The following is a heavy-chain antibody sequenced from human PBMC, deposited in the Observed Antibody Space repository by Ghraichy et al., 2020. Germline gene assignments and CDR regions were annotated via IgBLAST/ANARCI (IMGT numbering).Heavy chain of an antibody. V-gene: IGHV4-39*01. Sequence: SETLSLTCTVSGGSISSSSYYWGWIRQPPGKGLEWIGSIYYSGSTYYNPSLKSRVTISVDTSKNQFSLKLSSVTAADTAVYYCARHVVSGSGWYYYFDYWGPGPLVTVSS. CDR2: IYYSGST. CDR1: GGSISSSSYY. D-gene: IGHD6-19*01. CDR3: ARHVVSGSGWYYYFDY. J-gene: IGHJ4*02.